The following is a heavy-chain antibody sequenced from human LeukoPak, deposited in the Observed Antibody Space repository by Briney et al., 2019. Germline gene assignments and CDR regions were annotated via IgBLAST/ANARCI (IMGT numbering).Heavy chain of an antibody. D-gene: IGHD4-17*01. CDR3: AAVRAYGDYGWGFDY. CDR1: GFTFTSSA. CDR2: IVVGSGNT. V-gene: IGHV1-58*01. Sequence: GASVTVSCKASGFTFTSSAVQWVRQARGQRLEWIGWIVVGSGNTNYAQKFQERVTITRDMSTSTAYMELSSLRSEDTAVYYCAAVRAYGDYGWGFDYWGQGTLVTVSS. J-gene: IGHJ4*02.